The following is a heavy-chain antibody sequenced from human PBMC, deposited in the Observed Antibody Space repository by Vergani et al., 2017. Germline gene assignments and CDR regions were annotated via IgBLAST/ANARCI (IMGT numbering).Heavy chain of an antibody. Sequence: QVQLVQSGAEVKKPGASVKVSCKASGYTFTGYYMHWVRQAPGQGLEWMGWINPNSGGTNYAQKFQGRVTMTRDTSTRTVYMELSSLTSEDTAIYYCARDLNEAVAAFDYWGQGTLVTVSS. V-gene: IGHV1-2*02. CDR2: INPNSGGT. CDR3: ARDLNEAVAAFDY. D-gene: IGHD6-19*01. CDR1: GYTFTGYY. J-gene: IGHJ4*02.